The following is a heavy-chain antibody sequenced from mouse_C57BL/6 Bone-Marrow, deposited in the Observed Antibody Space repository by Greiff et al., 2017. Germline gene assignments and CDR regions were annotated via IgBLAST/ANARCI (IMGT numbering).Heavy chain of an antibody. V-gene: IGHV1-55*01. CDR3: ARPYYSNYWYFDV. CDR1: GYTFTSYW. J-gene: IGHJ1*03. Sequence: QVQLQQPGAELVKPGASVKMSCKASGYTFTSYWITWVKQRPGQGLEWIGDIYPGSGRTNYNEKFKSKATLAVDASSSTASMQLSRLTSEDSAVYYCARPYYSNYWYFDVWGTGTTVTVSS. CDR2: IYPGSGRT. D-gene: IGHD2-5*01.